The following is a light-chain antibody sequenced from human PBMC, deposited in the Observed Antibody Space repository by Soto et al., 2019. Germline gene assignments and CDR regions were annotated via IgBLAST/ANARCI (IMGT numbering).Light chain of an antibody. Sequence: LTQPRSVSGSPGQSVTISCTGGDSDVGGYDYVSWYQQHPGKAPKLMIFDVNKRPSGVPDRFTGSKSGNTASLTISRLQAEDEADYYCCSYAGNPYVFGGGTKVTV. CDR3: CSYAGNPYV. J-gene: IGLJ1*01. CDR2: DVN. CDR1: DSDVGGYDY. V-gene: IGLV2-11*01.